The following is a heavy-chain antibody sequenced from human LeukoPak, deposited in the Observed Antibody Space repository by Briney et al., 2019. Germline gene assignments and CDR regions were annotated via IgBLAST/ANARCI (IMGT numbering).Heavy chain of an antibody. J-gene: IGHJ6*02. CDR1: GYTFTNYF. CDR2: INLHTGGA. D-gene: IGHD2-8*01. V-gene: IGHV1-2*04. Sequence: GASVKVSCKSSGYTFTNYFLHWGRRAPGQGLEWRGCINLHTGGAHYAQKFQDWVSLTRDTSIDTAFMELSSLRSDATAIYYCARDFLGRTNGGSNYFGMDVWGQGTTVTVSS. CDR3: ARDFLGRTNGGSNYFGMDV.